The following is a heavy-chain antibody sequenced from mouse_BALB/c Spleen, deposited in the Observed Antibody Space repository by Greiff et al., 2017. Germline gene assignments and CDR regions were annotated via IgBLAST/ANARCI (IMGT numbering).Heavy chain of an antibody. J-gene: IGHJ4*01. CDR3: ARRGCNYAMDY. CDR1: GYTFRSYW. CDR2: ILPGSGST. V-gene: IGHV1-9*01. Sequence: QVQLQQSGAELMTPGASVKISCQATGYTFRSYWIEWVKQRPGHCLEWIGEILPGSGSTNYNEKFKGKATLNAATYSNTAYMQLSSLTSEDSAVYYCARRGCNYAMDYRGQGTSVTVSS.